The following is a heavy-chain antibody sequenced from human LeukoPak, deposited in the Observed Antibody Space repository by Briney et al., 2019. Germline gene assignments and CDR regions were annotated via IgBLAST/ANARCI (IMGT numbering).Heavy chain of an antibody. Sequence: ASVKVSCKASGYTFTGYYIHWVRQAPGQGLEWMGWINPNSGGRNYAQKFQGRVTMTRDTSISTAYMELSRLRSDDTAVYYCAISSRYNSGWYEPYYFDYWGQGTLVTVSS. J-gene: IGHJ4*02. CDR1: GYTFTGYY. V-gene: IGHV1-2*02. CDR2: INPNSGGR. D-gene: IGHD6-19*01. CDR3: AISSRYNSGWYEPYYFDY.